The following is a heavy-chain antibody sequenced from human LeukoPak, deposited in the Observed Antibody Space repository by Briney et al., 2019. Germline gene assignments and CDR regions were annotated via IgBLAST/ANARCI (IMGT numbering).Heavy chain of an antibody. CDR1: GFTFSSYS. Sequence: GGSLRLSCAASGFTFSSYSMNWVRQAPGKGLEWVPSISSSSSYIYYADSVKGRFTISRDNAKNSLCLQMNSLRAEDTAVYYCARDHTYYDIFWLPHGGDYFDYWGQGTLVTVSS. V-gene: IGHV3-21*01. D-gene: IGHD3-9*01. CDR2: ISSSSSYI. CDR3: ARDHTYYDIFWLPHGGDYFDY. J-gene: IGHJ4*02.